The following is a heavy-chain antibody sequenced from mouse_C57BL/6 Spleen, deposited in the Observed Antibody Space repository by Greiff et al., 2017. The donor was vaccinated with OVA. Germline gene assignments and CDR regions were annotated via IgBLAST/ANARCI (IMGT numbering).Heavy chain of an antibody. V-gene: IGHV1-69*01. J-gene: IGHJ2*01. CDR3: ARKDTGYYFDY. CDR1: GYTFTSYW. D-gene: IGHD4-1*01. CDR2: IDPSDSYT. Sequence: QVQLQQPGAELVMPGASVKLSCKASGYTFTSYWMHWVKQRPGQGLEWIGEIDPSDSYTNYNQKFKGKSTLTVDKSSSTAYMQLSSLTSEDSAVYYCARKDTGYYFDYWGQGTTLTVSS.